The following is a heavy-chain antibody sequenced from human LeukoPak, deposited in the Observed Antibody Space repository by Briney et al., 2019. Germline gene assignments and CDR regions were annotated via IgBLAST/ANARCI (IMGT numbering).Heavy chain of an antibody. Sequence: ASVTVSCKASGYTFTSYYMHWVRQAPGHGLEWMGIVNPSGGSTTDAQKFQGRVTMTRDTSTSTVYMELSSLRSEDTAVYYCARDYYDRAFDYWGQGTLVTVSS. D-gene: IGHD3-22*01. CDR3: ARDYYDRAFDY. CDR1: GYTFTSYY. V-gene: IGHV1-46*01. CDR2: VNPSGGST. J-gene: IGHJ4*02.